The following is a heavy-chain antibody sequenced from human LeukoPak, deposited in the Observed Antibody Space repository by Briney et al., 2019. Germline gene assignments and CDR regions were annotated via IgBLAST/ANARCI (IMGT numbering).Heavy chain of an antibody. CDR1: KFTFSTYW. CDR2: IKQDGSAK. CDR3: ARWRGSTSERSDY. V-gene: IGHV3-7*01. J-gene: IGHJ4*02. Sequence: GGSLRLSCAASKFTFSTYWMSWVRQAPGKGLEWVANIKQDGSAKYYVDSVKGRFTISRDNAKNSLYLQMDSLRVKDTATYYCARWRGSTSERSDYWGQGTLVTVSS. D-gene: IGHD2-2*01.